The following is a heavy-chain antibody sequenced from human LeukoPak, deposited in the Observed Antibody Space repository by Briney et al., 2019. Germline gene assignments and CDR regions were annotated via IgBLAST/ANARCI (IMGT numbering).Heavy chain of an antibody. D-gene: IGHD3-9*01. CDR3: AKDPDYDVLTGTSFDY. V-gene: IGHV3-23*01. CDR1: GFAFSSYA. J-gene: IGHJ4*02. CDR2: VSDSGGNT. Sequence: GGSLRLSCAASGFAFSSYAMSWVRQAPGKGLEWVSSVSDSGGNTYYAASVKGRFTTSRDNSKSTLYLQMNSLRAEDTAVYYCAKDPDYDVLTGTSFDYWGQGALVTVSS.